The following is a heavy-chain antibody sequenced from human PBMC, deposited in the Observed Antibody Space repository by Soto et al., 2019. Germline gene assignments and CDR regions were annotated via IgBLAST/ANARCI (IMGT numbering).Heavy chain of an antibody. D-gene: IGHD1-7*01. CDR1: GGSISSYF. CDR2: IYYSGST. J-gene: IGHJ6*02. Sequence: SETLSLTCTVSGGSISSYFWSWIRQPPGKGLEWIGYIYYSGSTNYNPSLKSRVTISVDTSKNQFSLKLSSVTAADTAVYYCARDRGTGTTLDYYYGMDVWGQGTTVT. CDR3: ARDRGTGTTLDYYYGMDV. V-gene: IGHV4-59*01.